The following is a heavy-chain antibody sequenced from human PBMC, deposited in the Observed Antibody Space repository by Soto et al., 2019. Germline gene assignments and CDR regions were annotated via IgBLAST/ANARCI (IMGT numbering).Heavy chain of an antibody. V-gene: IGHV3-30*18. CDR3: VKDRRAYYYGSGSDH. J-gene: IGHJ5*02. Sequence: QMYLVESGGGVVQPATPLRLSCVASGFSFSDSGMHWVRQAPGKGLEWLAVISYDGSGKYYSDSVKGRFTISRDNSKNMLYLQMRGLTPEDTAVYYCVKDRRAYYYGSGSDHWGQGTLVTVSS. CDR2: ISYDGSGK. D-gene: IGHD3-10*01. CDR1: GFSFSDSG.